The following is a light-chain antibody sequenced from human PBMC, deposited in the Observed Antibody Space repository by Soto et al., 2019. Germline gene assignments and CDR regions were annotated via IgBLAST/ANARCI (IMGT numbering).Light chain of an antibody. CDR2: WAS. V-gene: IGKV4-1*01. J-gene: IGKJ4*01. CDR1: QSALFSASNKNY. CDR3: QQYDSYPLT. Sequence: DVVLTQSPESLALSLGEKTTLTCKTTQSALFSASNKNYIAWYQRRPGQPLKLLFYWASTRASGVPSRFSGSGSGTEFTLSISSLQPDDSATYYCQQYDSYPLTFGGGTKVDIK.